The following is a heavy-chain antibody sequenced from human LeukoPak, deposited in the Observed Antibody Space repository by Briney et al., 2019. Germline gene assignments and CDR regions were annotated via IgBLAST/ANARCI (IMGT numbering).Heavy chain of an antibody. V-gene: IGHV3-11*04. J-gene: IGHJ5*02. CDR2: ISSSGSTI. CDR3: ARDSCGGDCYSSPSDL. CDR1: GGSISSSSYY. Sequence: LSLTCTVSGGSISSSSYYWGWIRQAPGKGLEWVSYISSSGSTIYYADSVKGRFTISRDNAKNSLYLQMNSLRAEDTAVYYCARDSCGGDCYSSPSDLWGQGTLVTVSS. D-gene: IGHD2-21*02.